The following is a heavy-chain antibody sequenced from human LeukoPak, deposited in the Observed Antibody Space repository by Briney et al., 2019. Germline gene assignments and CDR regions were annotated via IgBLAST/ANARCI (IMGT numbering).Heavy chain of an antibody. CDR1: GFTFRRFW. CDR3: ARDTEMLYYDANGYHA. CDR2: IKQDGSEQ. D-gene: IGHD3-22*01. Sequence: GGSLRLSCAASGFTFRRFWMSWVRQAPGKGLEWVANIKQDGSEQYYVDSVKGRFTISRDNAKNSLYLQMNSLRAEDTAVYYCARDTEMLYYDANGYHAWGQGTMVTVSS. V-gene: IGHV3-7*01. J-gene: IGHJ3*01.